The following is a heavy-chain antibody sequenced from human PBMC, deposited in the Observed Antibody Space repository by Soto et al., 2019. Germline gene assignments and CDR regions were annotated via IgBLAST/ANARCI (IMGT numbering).Heavy chain of an antibody. D-gene: IGHD2-2*01. CDR3: ARGGYCSSTSCYPPWAFDI. CDR2: IYYSGST. Sequence: QVQLQESGPGLVKPSETLSLTCTVSGGSISSYYWSWIRQPPGKGLEWIGYIYYSGSTNYNPSLKSRVTISVDTSKNQFSLKLSSVTAADTAVYYCARGGYCSSTSCYPPWAFDIWGQGTMVTVSS. V-gene: IGHV4-59*01. J-gene: IGHJ3*02. CDR1: GGSISSYY.